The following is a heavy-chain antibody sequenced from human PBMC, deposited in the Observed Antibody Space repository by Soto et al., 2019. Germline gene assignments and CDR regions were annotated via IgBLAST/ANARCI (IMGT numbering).Heavy chain of an antibody. CDR1: GGTFSSSA. D-gene: IGHD1-7*01. J-gene: IGHJ5*02. V-gene: IGHV1-69*13. CDR2: IIPIFGTA. CDR3: ARDVPSLGLCRGGNFSHP. Sequence: SVKVSCKASGGTFSSSAISWVRQAPGQGLEWMGGIIPIFGTANYAQKFQGRVTITVDESTSTAYMELSSLRSEDTAVYYCARDVPSLGLCRGGNFSHPWDQASLLT.